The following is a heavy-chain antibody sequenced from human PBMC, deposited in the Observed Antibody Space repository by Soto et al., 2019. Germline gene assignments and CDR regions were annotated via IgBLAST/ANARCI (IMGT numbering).Heavy chain of an antibody. J-gene: IGHJ6*02. CDR1: GGSFSGYY. D-gene: IGHD6-13*01. V-gene: IGHV4-34*01. CDR2: INHSGST. CDR3: ARNIAAAPRWYYYYYYGMDV. Sequence: SETLSLTCAVYGGSFSGYYWSWIRQPPGKWLEWIGEINHSGSTNYNPSLKSRVTISVDTSKNQFSLKLSSVTAADTAVYYCARNIAAAPRWYYYYYYGMDVWGQGTTVTVSS.